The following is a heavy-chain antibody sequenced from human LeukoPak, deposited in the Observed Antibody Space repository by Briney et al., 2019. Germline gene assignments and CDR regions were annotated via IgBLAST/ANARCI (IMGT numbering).Heavy chain of an antibody. CDR3: ARGRILGYCTNGVCSTPYFAS. CDR2: IDYSGRT. J-gene: IGHJ4*02. CDR1: GGSISSYY. V-gene: IGHV4-59*12. D-gene: IGHD2-8*01. Sequence: SETLSLTCSVSGGSISSYYWSWIRQPPGKGLEWVGDIDYSGRTSDNPSLKSRVTISVDTSKNQFSLRLSSVTAADTAVYYCARGRILGYCTNGVCSTPYFASWGQGTLVTVSS.